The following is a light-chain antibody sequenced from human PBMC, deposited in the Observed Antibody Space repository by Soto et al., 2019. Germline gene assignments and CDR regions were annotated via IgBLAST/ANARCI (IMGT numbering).Light chain of an antibody. CDR1: QSVTSY. Sequence: TLSLSVGERATLSCRASQSVTSYLDWYQQQPGQAPRLLIYDVSQRATGIPGRFSGSGSGTDFTLSISSLEPEDFAVYYCQQRSTWPLTFGGGTKVDIK. J-gene: IGKJ4*01. CDR2: DVS. V-gene: IGKV3-11*01. CDR3: QQRSTWPLT.